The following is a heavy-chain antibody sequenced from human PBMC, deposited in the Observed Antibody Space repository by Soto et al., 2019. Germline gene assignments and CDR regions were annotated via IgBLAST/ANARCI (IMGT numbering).Heavy chain of an antibody. CDR1: GYTFTSYA. CDR3: ARVYYDSSGSWPFDY. CDR2: INAGNGNT. J-gene: IGHJ4*01. Sequence: ASVKVSCKASGYTFTSYAMHWVRQAPGQRLEWMGWINAGNGNTKYSQKFQGRVTITRDTSASTAYMELSSLRSEDTAVYYCARVYYDSSGSWPFDYWGQEPWSPSPQ. V-gene: IGHV1-3*01. D-gene: IGHD3-22*01.